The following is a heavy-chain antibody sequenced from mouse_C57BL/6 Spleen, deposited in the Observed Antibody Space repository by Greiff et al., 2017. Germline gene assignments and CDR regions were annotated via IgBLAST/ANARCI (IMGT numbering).Heavy chain of an antibody. J-gene: IGHJ2*01. V-gene: IGHV1-82*01. D-gene: IGHD2-1*01. CDR3: ARYGNCFDY. Sequence: QVQLKESGPELVKPGASVTISCKASGYAFSSSWMNWVKQRPGKGLEWIGRIYPGDGDTNYNGKFKGKATLTADKSSSTAYLQLSSLTSEDSAVYFCARYGNCFDYWGQGTTLTVSS. CDR2: IYPGDGDT. CDR1: GYAFSSSW.